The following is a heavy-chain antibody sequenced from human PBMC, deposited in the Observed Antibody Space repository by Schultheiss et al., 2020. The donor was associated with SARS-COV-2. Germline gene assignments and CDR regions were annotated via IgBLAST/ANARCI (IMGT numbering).Heavy chain of an antibody. CDR1: GGSFSGYY. V-gene: IGHV4-34*01. Sequence: SETLSLTCVVYGGSFSGYYWSWIRQPPGKGLEWIGEINHSGSTNYNPSLKSRVTISVDTSKNQFSLKLSSVTAADTAVYYCARLGPGVVVNEGYYYYGMDVWGQGTTVTVSS. CDR2: INHSGST. D-gene: IGHD2-15*01. CDR3: ARLGPGVVVNEGYYYYGMDV. J-gene: IGHJ6*02.